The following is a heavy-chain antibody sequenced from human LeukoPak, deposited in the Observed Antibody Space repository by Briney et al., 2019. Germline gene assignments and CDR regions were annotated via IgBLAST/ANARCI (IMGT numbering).Heavy chain of an antibody. J-gene: IGHJ6*02. CDR1: GFIFSSYP. D-gene: IGHD2-15*01. CDR2: ISATNSNT. Sequence: SGGSLRLSCAASGFIFSSYPMAWVRQFPGRGLEWVSVISATNSNTDYADSVKGRFTISRDNSKNPLYLQMKSLRSEETAIYYCVGCSGGSCYSRHYYGMDVWGQGTTVTVSS. CDR3: VGCSGGSCYSRHYYGMDV. V-gene: IGHV3-23*01.